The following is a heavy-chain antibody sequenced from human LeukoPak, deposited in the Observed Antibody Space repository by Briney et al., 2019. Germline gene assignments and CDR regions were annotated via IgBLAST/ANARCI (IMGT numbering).Heavy chain of an antibody. CDR1: GFTFSGYA. CDR2: ISGSGGST. J-gene: IGHJ4*02. V-gene: IGHV3-23*01. Sequence: GGSLRLSCAASGFTFSGYAMSWVRQAPGKGLEWVSAISGSGGSTYYADSVKGRFTISRDNSKNTLYLQMNSLRAEDTAVYYCANHVDSSGWHRFDYWGQGTLVTVSS. D-gene: IGHD6-19*01. CDR3: ANHVDSSGWHRFDY.